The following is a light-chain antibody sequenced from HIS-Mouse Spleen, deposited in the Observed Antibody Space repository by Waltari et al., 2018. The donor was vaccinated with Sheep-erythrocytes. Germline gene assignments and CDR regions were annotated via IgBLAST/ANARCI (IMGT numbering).Light chain of an antibody. V-gene: IGLV3-1*01. Sequence: SYELTQPPSVSVSPGQTASITCSGDKLGDKYACWYQQKPGQSPVLVIYQDSKRPAGIPEGVSGSNSGNTAPLTSSGTQAMDEADYYCQAWDSSTAWNVVFGGGTKLTVL. CDR2: QDS. J-gene: IGLJ2*01. CDR3: QAWDSSTAWNVV. CDR1: KLGDKY.